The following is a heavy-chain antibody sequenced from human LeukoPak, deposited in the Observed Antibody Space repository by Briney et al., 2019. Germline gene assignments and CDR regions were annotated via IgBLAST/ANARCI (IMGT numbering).Heavy chain of an antibody. J-gene: IGHJ4*02. CDR3: ARDWNGSGTAFDH. CDR2: IKVDGTEK. Sequence: GESLRLSCAASGFSFSAYWMSWVRQAPGKGLEGVANIKVDGTEKYYVDSVKGRFTISRDNAKNSLSLQMSGLRAEDTAVYYCARDWNGSGTAFDHWGQGTLVTVSS. D-gene: IGHD1-1*01. CDR1: GFSFSAYW. V-gene: IGHV3-7*05.